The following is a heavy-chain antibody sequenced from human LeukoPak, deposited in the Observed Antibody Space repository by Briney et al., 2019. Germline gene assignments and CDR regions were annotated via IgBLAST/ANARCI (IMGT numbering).Heavy chain of an antibody. CDR1: GFTFSSYA. CDR3: AKENLYSSSSFDY. CDR2: ISGSGGSTYYADT. Sequence: GGSLRLSCAASGFTFSSYAMHWVRQAPGKGLEWVSAISGSGGSTYYADTYYADSVKGRFTISRDNSKNTLYLQMNSLRAEDTAVYYCAKENLYSSSSFDYWGQGTLVTVSS. V-gene: IGHV3-23*01. D-gene: IGHD6-6*01. J-gene: IGHJ4*02.